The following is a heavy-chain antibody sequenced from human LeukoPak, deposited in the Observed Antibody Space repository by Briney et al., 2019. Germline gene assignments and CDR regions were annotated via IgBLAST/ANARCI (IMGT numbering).Heavy chain of an antibody. D-gene: IGHD6-19*01. CDR2: INPNSGGT. CDR3: ARTPSHAAGTDY. J-gene: IGHJ4*02. Sequence: ASVKVSCKASGYTFTGYYMHWVRQAPGQGLEYMGWINPNSGGTNYAQKFQGRVTMTRDTSISTAYMELSSLRSDDTAVYYCARTPSHAAGTDYWGQGTLVTVSS. V-gene: IGHV1-2*02. CDR1: GYTFTGYY.